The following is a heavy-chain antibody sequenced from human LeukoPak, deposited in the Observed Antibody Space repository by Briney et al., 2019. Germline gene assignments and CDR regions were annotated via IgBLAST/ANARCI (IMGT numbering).Heavy chain of an antibody. Sequence: ASVKVSCKASGYTFTSYDINWVRQATGQGLEWTGWISAYNGNTFYAQNLQGRVTMTTDTSTSTAYMELRSLTSDDTAVYYCARVLEITNYYYYMDVWGKGTTVTVSS. V-gene: IGHV1-18*01. CDR3: ARVLEITNYYYYMDV. J-gene: IGHJ6*03. D-gene: IGHD1-1*01. CDR2: ISAYNGNT. CDR1: GYTFTSYD.